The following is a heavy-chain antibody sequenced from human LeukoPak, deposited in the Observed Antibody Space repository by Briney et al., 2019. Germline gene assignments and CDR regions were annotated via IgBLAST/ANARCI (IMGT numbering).Heavy chain of an antibody. Sequence: GGSLRLSCAASGFTFGDYSMHWVRQAPGKGLEWVSCISSTSSYIYYADSVRGRFTISRDNAKNSLYLQMNSLRAEDTAVYYCARGQLWQTGWFDPWGQGTLVTVSS. D-gene: IGHD5-18*01. V-gene: IGHV3-21*01. CDR2: ISSTSSYI. CDR3: ARGQLWQTGWFDP. J-gene: IGHJ5*02. CDR1: GFTFGDYS.